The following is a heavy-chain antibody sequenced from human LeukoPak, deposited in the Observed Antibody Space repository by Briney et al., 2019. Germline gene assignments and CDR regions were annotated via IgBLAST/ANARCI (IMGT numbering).Heavy chain of an antibody. J-gene: IGHJ4*02. CDR2: IYYSGST. CDR1: GGSISSYY. CDR3: AREAPMAGGPFDY. D-gene: IGHD4-23*01. Sequence: KPSETLSLTCTVSGGSISSYYWSWIRQPPGKGLEWIGYIYYSGSTNYNPSLKSRVTISVDTSKNQITLKLSSVTAADTAMYYCAREAPMAGGPFDYWGQGTLVTVSS. V-gene: IGHV4-59*01.